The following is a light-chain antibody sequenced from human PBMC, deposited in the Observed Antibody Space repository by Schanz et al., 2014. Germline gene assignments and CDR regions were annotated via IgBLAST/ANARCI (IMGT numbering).Light chain of an antibody. Sequence: QSALTQPPSASGSPGQSVTISCTGTSSDVGGYNYVSWYQQHPGKAPKLMIYDVSNRPSGVSNRFSGSKSGNTASLTISGLQPEDEADYYCSSYTGTYTWVFGGGTKVTVL. CDR2: DVS. CDR1: SSDVGGYNY. V-gene: IGLV2-11*01. J-gene: IGLJ3*02. CDR3: SSYTGTYTWV.